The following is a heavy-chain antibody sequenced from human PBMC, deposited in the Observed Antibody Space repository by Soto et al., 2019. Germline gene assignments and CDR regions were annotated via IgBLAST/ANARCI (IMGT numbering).Heavy chain of an antibody. V-gene: IGHV2-5*02. Sequence: SGPTLVNPTQPLTLTCTFSGFSLSTSGGGVGWIRQPPGKALEWLALIFWDDDKRYSPSLKSRPTINKDTSKNQVVLTMTYMYPVDTATYYCAHYRAARPLDYWGQGTLVTVSS. CDR2: IFWDDDK. CDR1: GFSLSTSGGG. J-gene: IGHJ4*02. CDR3: AHYRAARPLDY. D-gene: IGHD6-6*01.